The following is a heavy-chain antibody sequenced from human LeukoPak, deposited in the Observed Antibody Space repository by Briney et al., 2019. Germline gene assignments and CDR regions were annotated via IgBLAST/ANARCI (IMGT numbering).Heavy chain of an antibody. Sequence: ASVKVSCKASGYTFTAYFIHWVRKAPGQGLEWMGWINPNSGETDYAQRFQGRVTMTRDTSISTAYMELSSLRSDDTAVYYCARPSGSWPNYFFDFWGQGTLVTVSS. CDR3: ARPSGSWPNYFFDF. CDR2: INPNSGET. D-gene: IGHD6-13*01. V-gene: IGHV1-2*02. J-gene: IGHJ4*02. CDR1: GYTFTAYF.